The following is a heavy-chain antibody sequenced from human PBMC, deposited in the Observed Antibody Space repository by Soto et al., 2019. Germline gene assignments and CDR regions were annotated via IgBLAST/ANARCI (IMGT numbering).Heavy chain of an antibody. Sequence: EVQLVESGGGLVQPGGSLRLSCAASGFTVSSNYMSWVRQAPGKGLEWVSVIYSGGSAYYADSVKGRFTISRDNSKSTLYLQRNSLRAEDTAVYYCARHGYSYGGGYFDYWGQGTLVTVSS. D-gene: IGHD5-18*01. J-gene: IGHJ4*02. CDR3: ARHGYSYGGGYFDY. CDR1: GFTVSSNY. V-gene: IGHV3-66*04. CDR2: IYSGGSA.